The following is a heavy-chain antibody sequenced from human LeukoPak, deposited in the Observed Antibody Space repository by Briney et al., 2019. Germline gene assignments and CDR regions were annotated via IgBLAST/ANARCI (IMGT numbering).Heavy chain of an antibody. V-gene: IGHV3-23*01. Sequence: GGSLRLSCAASGFAFSSYAMSWVRQAPGNGLEWVSAVSGSDGSTYYADSVKGRFTISRDNSKNTLYLQMNSLRAEDTAVYYCAKDRPTVTTYHTHWGQGTLVTVSS. CDR1: GFAFSSYA. CDR3: AKDRPTVTTYHTH. CDR2: VSGSDGST. D-gene: IGHD4-17*01. J-gene: IGHJ4*02.